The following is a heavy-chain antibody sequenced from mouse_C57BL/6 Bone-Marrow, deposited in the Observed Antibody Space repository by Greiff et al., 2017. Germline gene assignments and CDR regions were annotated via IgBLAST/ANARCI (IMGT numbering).Heavy chain of an antibody. J-gene: IGHJ4*01. CDR1: GYTFTGYW. V-gene: IGHV1-9*01. Sequence: QVQLKESGAELMKPGASVKLSCKATGYTFTGYWIEWVKQRPGHGLEWIGEILPGSGSTNYNKKFTGKATFTADTSSNTAYMQLSSLTTEDSAIYYCARWRLLRYYAMDYWGQGTSVTVSS. CDR3: ARWRLLRYYAMDY. CDR2: ILPGSGST. D-gene: IGHD1-1*01.